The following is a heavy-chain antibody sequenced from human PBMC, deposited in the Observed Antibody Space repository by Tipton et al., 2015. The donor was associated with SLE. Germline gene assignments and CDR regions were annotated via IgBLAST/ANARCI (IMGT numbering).Heavy chain of an antibody. CDR2: IYDGGSTR. J-gene: IGHJ6*03. D-gene: IGHD2-21*02. Sequence: SLRLSCAASGFTFGSYAMNWVRQAPGKGLEWVAVIYDGGSTRYYADSVRGRFTISRDNSKNTLYLQMGSLRAEDTAVYYCAKGPRPSGDNYFYYYMDVWGKGTTVTVSS. CDR3: AKGPRPSGDNYFYYYMDV. CDR1: GFTFGSYA. V-gene: IGHV3-23*03.